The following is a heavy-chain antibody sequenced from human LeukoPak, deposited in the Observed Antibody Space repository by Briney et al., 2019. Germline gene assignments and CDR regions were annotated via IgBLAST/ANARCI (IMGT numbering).Heavy chain of an antibody. V-gene: IGHV3-30-3*01. J-gene: IGHJ4*02. D-gene: IGHD3-22*01. CDR2: ISYDGSNK. Sequence: GRSLRLSCAASGFTFSSYAMPWVRQAPGKGLEWVAVISYDGSNKYYADSVKGRFTISRDNSKNTLYLQMNSLRAEDTAVYYCARAPTGYDSSGYYYVRAPLDYWGQGTLVTVSS. CDR3: ARAPTGYDSSGYYYVRAPLDY. CDR1: GFTFSSYA.